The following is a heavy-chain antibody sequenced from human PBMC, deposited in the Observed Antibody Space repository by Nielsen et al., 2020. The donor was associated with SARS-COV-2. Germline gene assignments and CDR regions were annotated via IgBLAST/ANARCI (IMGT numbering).Heavy chain of an antibody. CDR3: ARARRMATPGRNWFDP. J-gene: IGHJ5*02. V-gene: IGHV4-31*11. Sequence: SETLSLTCAVYGGSFSGYYWSWIRQHPGKGLEWIGYIYYSGSTYYNPSLKSRVTISVDTSKNQFSLKLSSVTAADTAVYYCARARRMATPGRNWFDPWGQGTLVTVSS. CDR1: GGSFSGYY. D-gene: IGHD5-24*01. CDR2: IYYSGST.